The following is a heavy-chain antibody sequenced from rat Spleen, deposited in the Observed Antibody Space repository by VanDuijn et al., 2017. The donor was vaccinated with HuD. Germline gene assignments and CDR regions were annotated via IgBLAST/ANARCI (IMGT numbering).Heavy chain of an antibody. CDR2: IIYDDSST. CDR1: GFTFSDYA. V-gene: IGHV5-17*01. CDR3: ARPPYDGTYYHYFDY. Sequence: EVQLVESGGGLVQPGNSLKLSCAASGFTFSDYAMAWVRQSPKKGLEWVATIIYDDSSTYYRDSVKGRFTISRDNAKSTLYLQMNSLRSEDTATYYCARPPYDGTYYHYFDYWGQGVMVTVSS. J-gene: IGHJ2*01. D-gene: IGHD1-12*02.